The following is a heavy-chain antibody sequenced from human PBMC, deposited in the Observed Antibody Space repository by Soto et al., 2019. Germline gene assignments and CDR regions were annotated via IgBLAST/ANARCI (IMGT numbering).Heavy chain of an antibody. J-gene: IGHJ3*02. V-gene: IGHV3-15*01. CDR1: GFAFSNAW. CDR3: TTTERTILSYFNPFDI. Sequence: EVQLVESGGGLVEPGGSLRLACVASGFAFSNAWMTWVRQVPGKGLEWVGRITSETDGGATDYGSLVRGRFIISRNDSENTFYLEMNSMKTEDTAVYYCTTTERTILSYFNPFDIWGQGTMVTVSS. D-gene: IGHD1-1*01. CDR2: ITSETDGGAT.